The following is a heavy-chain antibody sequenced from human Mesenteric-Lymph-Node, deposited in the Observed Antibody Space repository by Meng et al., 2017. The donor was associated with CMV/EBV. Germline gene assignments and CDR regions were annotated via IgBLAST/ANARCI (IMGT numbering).Heavy chain of an antibody. CDR1: GFTFRTYA. Sequence: SGFTFRTYAMHWFRQAPGKGLEWVAVISYDGNNKDYVDSVKGRFTISRDNSQNTLYLQMNSLRPEDTAVYYCAKDVWGILGSFYFDFWGQGNLVTVSS. D-gene: IGHD3-16*01. CDR3: AKDVWGILGSFYFDF. CDR2: ISYDGNNK. J-gene: IGHJ4*02. V-gene: IGHV3-30*04.